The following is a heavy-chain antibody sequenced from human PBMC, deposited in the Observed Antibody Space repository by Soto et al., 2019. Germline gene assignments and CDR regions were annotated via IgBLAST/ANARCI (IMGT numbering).Heavy chain of an antibody. CDR3: ARERGRVAPHYNYGMDV. Sequence: PSETLSLTCTVSGGSISSGGYYWSWIRQHPGKGLEWIGYIYYSGSTYYNPSLKSRVTISVDTSKNQFSLKLSSVTAADTAVYYCARERGRVAPHYNYGMDVWGQGATVTVSS. CDR2: IYYSGST. V-gene: IGHV4-31*03. D-gene: IGHD2-15*01. J-gene: IGHJ6*02. CDR1: GGSISSGGYY.